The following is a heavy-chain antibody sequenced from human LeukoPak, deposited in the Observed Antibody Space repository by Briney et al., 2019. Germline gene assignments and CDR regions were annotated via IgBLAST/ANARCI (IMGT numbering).Heavy chain of an antibody. Sequence: GGSLRLSCGTSGFLFRIYAMTWVRQAPGKGLEWVSTITDIGDRAFYIDSVRGRFTISRDDSKNTSYLQMNSLRAEDTAVYYCTKDQDFRLGSMDHWGQGTLVTVSS. CDR2: ITDIGDRA. J-gene: IGHJ4*02. D-gene: IGHD7-27*01. CDR1: GFLFRIYA. V-gene: IGHV3-23*01. CDR3: TKDQDFRLGSMDH.